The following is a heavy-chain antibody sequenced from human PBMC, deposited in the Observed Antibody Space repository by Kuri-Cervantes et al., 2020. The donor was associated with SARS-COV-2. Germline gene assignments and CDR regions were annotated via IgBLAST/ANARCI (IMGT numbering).Heavy chain of an antibody. D-gene: IGHD2-2*01. CDR1: GYTFTSYA. CDR2: INTNTGNP. CDR3: ARGTYCSSTSPPGNWFDP. V-gene: IGHV7-4-1*01. J-gene: IGHJ5*02. Sequence: ASVKVSCKASGYTFTSYAMNWVRQAPGQGLEWMGWINTNTGNPTYAQGLTGRFVFSLDTSVSTAYLQSCSLMAEDTAVYYCARGTYCSSTSPPGNWFDPWGQGTLVTVSS.